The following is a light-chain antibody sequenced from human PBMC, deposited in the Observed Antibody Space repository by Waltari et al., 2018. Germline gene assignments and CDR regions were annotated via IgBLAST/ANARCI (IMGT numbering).Light chain of an antibody. CDR3: MQGVHWPRS. J-gene: IGKJ1*01. Sequence: DVVMTQSPLSLPVIFGQPASISCRSSQSLVHGDGNTDLSWFQQRPGQSPRRLNYKVSNRDSGVPDRFSGSGSGTDFTLKISRVEAEDIAIYYCMQGVHWPRSFGQGTKVEIE. V-gene: IGKV2-30*02. CDR2: KVS. CDR1: QSLVHGDGNTD.